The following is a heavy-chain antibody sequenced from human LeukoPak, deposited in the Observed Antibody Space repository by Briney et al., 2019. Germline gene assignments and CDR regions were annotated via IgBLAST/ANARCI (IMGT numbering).Heavy chain of an antibody. V-gene: IGHV3-66*02. CDR3: ASKGSIAARHGFDY. J-gene: IGHJ4*02. CDR2: IYSGGST. Sequence: GGSLRLSCAASGFTVSSNYMSWVRQAPGKGLEWVSVIYSGGSTYYADSVKGRFTISRDNSKNTLYLQMNSLRAEDTAVYYCASKGSIAARHGFDYWGQGTLVTASS. D-gene: IGHD6-6*01. CDR1: GFTVSSNY.